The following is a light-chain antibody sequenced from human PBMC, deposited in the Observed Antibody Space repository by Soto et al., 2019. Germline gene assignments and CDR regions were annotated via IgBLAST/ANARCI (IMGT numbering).Light chain of an antibody. CDR3: QQYNTYPWT. V-gene: IGKV1-5*01. CDR2: DAS. CDR1: QSISSW. J-gene: IGKJ1*01. Sequence: DIQMTQSPATLSASVGDRVTITCRASQSISSWLAWYQQKPGKVPKLLIDDASSLESGVPSRFSGRGSGTEFTLTISSLQPDDFATYYCQQYNTYPWTLGQGTKVEIK.